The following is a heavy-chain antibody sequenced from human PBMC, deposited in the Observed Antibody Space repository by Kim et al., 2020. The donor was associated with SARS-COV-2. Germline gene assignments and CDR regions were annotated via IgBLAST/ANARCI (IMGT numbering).Heavy chain of an antibody. D-gene: IGHD3-22*01. CDR2: IYYSGST. CDR1: GGSISSSSYY. J-gene: IGHJ4*02. CDR3: ARQRITMIVVVTNFDY. Sequence: SETLSLTCTVSGGSISSSSYYWGWIRQPPGKGLEWIGSIYYSGSTYYNPSLKSRVTISVDTSKNQFSLKLSSVTAADTAVYYCARQRITMIVVVTNFDYWGQGTLVPVSS. V-gene: IGHV4-39*01.